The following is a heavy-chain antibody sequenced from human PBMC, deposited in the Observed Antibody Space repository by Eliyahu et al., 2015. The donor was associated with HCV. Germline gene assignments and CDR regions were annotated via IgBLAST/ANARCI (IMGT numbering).Heavy chain of an antibody. V-gene: IGHV1-69*02. CDR3: ARAGGFGELFLDY. Sequence: QVQLVQSGAEVKKPGSSVKVSCKASGGTFSSYTISWVRQAPGQGLEWMGRIIPILGIXNYAQKFQXRVTITADKSTSTAYMELSSLRSEDTAVYYCARAGGFGELFLDYWGQGTLVTVSS. CDR2: IIPILGIX. D-gene: IGHD3-10*01. J-gene: IGHJ4*02. CDR1: GGTFSSYT.